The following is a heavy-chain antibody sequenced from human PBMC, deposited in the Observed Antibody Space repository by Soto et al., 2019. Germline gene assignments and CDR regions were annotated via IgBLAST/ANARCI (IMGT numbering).Heavy chain of an antibody. J-gene: IGHJ3*02. CDR3: ARVHTSSGWYDTNDAFDI. CDR2: IYYSGST. Sequence: QLQLQESGPGLVKPSETLSLTCTVSGGSISSSSYYWGWIRQPPGKGLEWIGSIYYSGSTYYNPALTRRVTISVDTSKNQFSLKLSSVTAADTAVYYCARVHTSSGWYDTNDAFDIWGQGTMVTVSS. V-gene: IGHV4-39*01. D-gene: IGHD6-19*01. CDR1: GGSISSSSYY.